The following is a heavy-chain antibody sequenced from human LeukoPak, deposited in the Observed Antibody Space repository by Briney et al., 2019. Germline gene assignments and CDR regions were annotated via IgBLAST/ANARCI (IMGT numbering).Heavy chain of an antibody. D-gene: IGHD3-22*01. J-gene: IGHJ2*01. Sequence: GGSLRLSCAASGFTFSSYWMSWVRQAPGKGLEWVSVISSDGNTYYADSVKGRFTVSRDSSKDTLYLQMNSLRVEDTAVYYCAKRGYDSRGYSSYWYFDLWGRGTLVTVSS. CDR2: ISSDGNT. CDR1: GFTFSSYW. CDR3: AKRGYDSRGYSSYWYFDL. V-gene: IGHV3-53*01.